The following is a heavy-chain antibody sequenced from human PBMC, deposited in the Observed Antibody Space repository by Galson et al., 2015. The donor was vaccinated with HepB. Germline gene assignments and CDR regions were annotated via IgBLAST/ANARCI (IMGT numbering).Heavy chain of an antibody. CDR1: GDSLNAVA. CDR2: YDPEEGET. Sequence: SVKVSCKVIGDSLNAVAIHWVGQTPTKGLEWVGGYDPEEGETVYAEEFQGRVTMTEDTTTDTAYIELSSLRSEDTALFYCATDTDGGSYSYGMDVWGQGTTVTVSS. CDR3: ATDTDGGSYSYGMDV. J-gene: IGHJ6*02. D-gene: IGHD4-23*01. V-gene: IGHV1-24*01.